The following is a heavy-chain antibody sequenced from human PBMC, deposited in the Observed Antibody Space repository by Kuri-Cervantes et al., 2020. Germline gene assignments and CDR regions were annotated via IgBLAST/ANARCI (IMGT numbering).Heavy chain of an antibody. CDR2: ISGSSATI. D-gene: IGHD2-2*01. CDR3: ARSVVVPAAWSGHFDY. Sequence: GGSLRLSCAASGFTFSSYWMHWVRQAPGKGLEWVSYISGSSATIYYADSVKGRFTISRDNAKNSLYLQMNSLRAEDTAVYYCARSVVVPAAWSGHFDYWGQGTLVTVSS. J-gene: IGHJ4*02. V-gene: IGHV3-48*01. CDR1: GFTFSSYW.